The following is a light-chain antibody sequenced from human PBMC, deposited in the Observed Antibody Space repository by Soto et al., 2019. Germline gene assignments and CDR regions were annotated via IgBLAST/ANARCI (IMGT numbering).Light chain of an antibody. CDR3: QQYYTEGA. V-gene: IGKV1-5*03. J-gene: IGKJ2*01. CDR2: KAS. Sequence: DIQMTQSPSTLSASVGDRVTITCRASQSINSWLAWYQQKPGKAPDLLIYKASILESGVPSRFSGSGSGTEFTLTIRSLQPEDFATYYCQQYYTEGAFGQGTKLEIK. CDR1: QSINSW.